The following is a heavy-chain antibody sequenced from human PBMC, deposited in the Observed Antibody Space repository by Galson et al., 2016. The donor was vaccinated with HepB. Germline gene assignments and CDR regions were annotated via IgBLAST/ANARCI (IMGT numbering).Heavy chain of an antibody. J-gene: IGHJ5*02. Sequence: SLRLSCAASGFTVSSDAMSWVRQAPGKGLEWVSAISGRVGSPYYADSVKGRFTISRDNSKNTLYLQMNSLRAEDTAVYYCAKDWNEYIWGIHRYAWFDPWGQGTLVIVSS. D-gene: IGHD3-16*02. V-gene: IGHV3-23*01. CDR2: ISGRVGSP. CDR3: AKDWNEYIWGIHRYAWFDP. CDR1: GFTVSSDA.